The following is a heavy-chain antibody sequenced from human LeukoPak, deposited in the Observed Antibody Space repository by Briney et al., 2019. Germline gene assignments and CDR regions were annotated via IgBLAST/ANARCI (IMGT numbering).Heavy chain of an antibody. D-gene: IGHD6-13*01. Sequence: SETLSLTCSVSGASISGYYWSWVRQPPGKGLEWIGFIHYTGSATYNPSLKSRVTMSVDTSKSQFSLRLSSVTAEDTAVYYCARAYTTNWYTLFGYWGQGTLVTVSS. CDR3: ARAYTTNWYTLFGY. V-gene: IGHV4-59*01. J-gene: IGHJ4*02. CDR2: IHYTGSA. CDR1: GASISGYY.